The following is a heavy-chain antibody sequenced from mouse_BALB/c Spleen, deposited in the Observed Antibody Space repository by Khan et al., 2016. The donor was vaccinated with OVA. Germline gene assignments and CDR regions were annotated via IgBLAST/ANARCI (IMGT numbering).Heavy chain of an antibody. Sequence: QVQLQQPGAELVRPGASVKLSCKASGYTFTSYWMNWVKQRPGQGLEWIGMIDPSDSETHYNQMFKDKATLTVDKSSSTAYIHHSSLTSADAAVYYCARREKYGYDPSWFAYWGQGTLVTVSA. CDR3: ARREKYGYDPSWFAY. CDR1: GYTFTSYW. J-gene: IGHJ3*01. D-gene: IGHD2-2*01. V-gene: IGHV1-61*01. CDR2: IDPSDSET.